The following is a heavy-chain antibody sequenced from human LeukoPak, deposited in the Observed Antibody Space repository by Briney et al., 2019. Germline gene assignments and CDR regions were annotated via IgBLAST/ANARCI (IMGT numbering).Heavy chain of an antibody. D-gene: IGHD6-6*01. Sequence: PGGSLRLSCAASGFTVSSNYMSWVRQAPGKGLEWVSVIYSGGSTYYADSVKGRFTISRDNSKNTLYLQMNSLRAEDTAVYYCARDRSIAARNWFDPWGQGTLVTVSS. J-gene: IGHJ5*02. V-gene: IGHV3-66*02. CDR2: IYSGGST. CDR1: GFTVSSNY. CDR3: ARDRSIAARNWFDP.